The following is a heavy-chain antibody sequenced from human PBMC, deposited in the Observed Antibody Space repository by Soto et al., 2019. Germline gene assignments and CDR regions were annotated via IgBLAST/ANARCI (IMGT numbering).Heavy chain of an antibody. V-gene: IGHV3-30*18. J-gene: IGHJ4*02. CDR3: AKDLLLTTITTVGD. D-gene: IGHD4-17*01. CDR2: ISYDGNNK. CDR1: GFTLSDHY. Sequence: VQLVESGGGLVQPGGSLRLSCAGSGFTLSDHYIDWVRQAPGKGLEWLSVISYDGNNKYYADSVKGRFTISRDNSKNTLWLQMDSLRTEDTAVYYCAKDLLLTTITTVGDWGQGTLVTVSS.